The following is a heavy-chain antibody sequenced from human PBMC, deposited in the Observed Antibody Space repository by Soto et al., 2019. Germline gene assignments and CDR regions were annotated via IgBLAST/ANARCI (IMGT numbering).Heavy chain of an antibody. CDR3: ARELGYYYDSSGYYDY. J-gene: IGHJ4*02. Sequence: GGSLRLSCAASGFTFSTYWMHWVRQAPGKGLEWVAVINCDGSTKYYADSVKGRFTISRDNSKNTLYLQMNSLRAEDTAVYYCARELGYYYDSSGYYDYWGQGTLVTVSS. D-gene: IGHD3-22*01. V-gene: IGHV3-30*03. CDR2: INCDGSTK. CDR1: GFTFSTYW.